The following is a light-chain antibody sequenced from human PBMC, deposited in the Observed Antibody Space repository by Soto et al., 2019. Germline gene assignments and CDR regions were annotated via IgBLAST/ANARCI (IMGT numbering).Light chain of an antibody. J-gene: IGKJ5*01. CDR2: RAS. V-gene: IGKV1-5*03. Sequence: DIQMTQSPSTLSASVVDRVTVTCRASQSISNWLAWYQQKPVKAPKLLIYRASALERGVPSRFTGSGSGTEFTLTISSLQPDDFAIYFCQQYNTDSHTFGQGTRLEIK. CDR3: QQYNTDSHT. CDR1: QSISNW.